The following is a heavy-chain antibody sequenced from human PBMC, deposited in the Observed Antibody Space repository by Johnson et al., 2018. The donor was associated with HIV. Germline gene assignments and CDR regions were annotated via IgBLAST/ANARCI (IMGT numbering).Heavy chain of an antibody. CDR1: GFTFRSYA. J-gene: IGHJ3*02. Sequence: VESGGGLVQPGGSLRLSCAASGFTFRSYAMSWVRQAPGKGLEWVSAISGSGGSPYYADSVKGRFTISRDNSKNTLYLQMNSLRAEDTAVYYCAKDQTYNFWSGYYGGDAFDIWGQGTMVTVSS. D-gene: IGHD3-3*01. CDR3: AKDQTYNFWSGYYGGDAFDI. V-gene: IGHV3-23*04. CDR2: ISGSGGSP.